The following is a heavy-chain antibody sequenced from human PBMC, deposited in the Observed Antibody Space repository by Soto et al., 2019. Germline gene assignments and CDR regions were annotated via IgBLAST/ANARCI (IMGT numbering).Heavy chain of an antibody. D-gene: IGHD2-8*01. CDR3: LTRGRNNGPSY. V-gene: IGHV3-23*01. CDR2: INGIATQT. CDR1: GFTLISYA. J-gene: IGHJ4*02. Sequence: EVQLLESGGGLVQPGGSLRLSCAASGFTLISYAMTWVRQAPGRGLEWVSTINGIATQTFYADSVKGRFTISRDNFKNTLYLQMNSLRAEDTAIYYCLTRGRNNGPSYWGQGALVTVSS.